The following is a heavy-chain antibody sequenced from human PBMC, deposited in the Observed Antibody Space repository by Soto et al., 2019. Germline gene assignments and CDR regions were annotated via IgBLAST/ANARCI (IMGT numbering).Heavy chain of an antibody. D-gene: IGHD3-22*01. CDR2: IYSGGSR. J-gene: IGHJ3*02. CDR1: GFTVSTNY. V-gene: IGHV3-53*01. Sequence: PGGSLRLSCVASGFTVSTNYMSWVRQAPGKGLEWVSVIYSGGSRYYADSVEGRFTTSRDSSKNTLYLQMNNLRAEDTAVYYCARDPPRTDSSGYLRAFDIWGQGTMVTVSS. CDR3: ARDPPRTDSSGYLRAFDI.